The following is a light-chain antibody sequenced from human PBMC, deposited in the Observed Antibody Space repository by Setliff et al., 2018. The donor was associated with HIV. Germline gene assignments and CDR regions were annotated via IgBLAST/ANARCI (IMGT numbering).Light chain of an antibody. J-gene: IGLJ2*01. V-gene: IGLV2-14*01. Sequence: QSVLTQPASVSGSPGQSITISCTGTTSDVGAYNFVSWYRHHPGKAPKLMIFEVSNRPSGLSNRFSGSKSGNTASLTISKLQAEDEADYYCSSYTTSSTVVFGGGTKGTVL. CDR1: TSDVGAYNF. CDR3: SSYTTSSTVV. CDR2: EVS.